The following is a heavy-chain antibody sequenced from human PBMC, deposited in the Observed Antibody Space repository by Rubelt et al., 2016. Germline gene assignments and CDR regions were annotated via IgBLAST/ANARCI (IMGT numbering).Heavy chain of an antibody. CDR2: ISYTGST. V-gene: IGHV4-59*01. CDR1: GGSITTYY. J-gene: IGHJ4*02. Sequence: QVQLQESGPGLVKPSETLSLTCPVSGGSITTYYWSWIRQPPGKGLEWIGYISYTGSTKYSPSLKSRVAISVDTSKNQFSLRLSSLTAADTAVYFCARDSAGFDYWGQGTLVTVSS. D-gene: IGHD6-13*01. CDR3: ARDSAGFDY.